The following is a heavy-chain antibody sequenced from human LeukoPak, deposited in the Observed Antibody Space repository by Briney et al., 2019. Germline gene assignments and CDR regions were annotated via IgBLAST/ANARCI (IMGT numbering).Heavy chain of an antibody. V-gene: IGHV4-34*01. Sequence: PSETLSLTCAVYGGSFSGYYWSWIRQPPGKGLEWIGEINHSGSTNYNPSLKSRGTISVDTSKNQFSLKLSSVTAADTAVYYCARGLGYCSSTSCRNWFDPWGQGTLVTVSS. CDR2: INHSGST. J-gene: IGHJ5*02. D-gene: IGHD2-2*01. CDR1: GGSFSGYY. CDR3: ARGLGYCSSTSCRNWFDP.